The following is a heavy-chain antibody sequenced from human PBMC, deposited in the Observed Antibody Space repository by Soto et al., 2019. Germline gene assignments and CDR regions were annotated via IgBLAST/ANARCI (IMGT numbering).Heavy chain of an antibody. V-gene: IGHV3-9*01. CDR2: ISWNSGSI. J-gene: IGHJ3*02. D-gene: IGHD3-9*01. CDR1: GFTFDDYA. CDR3: AGRPHYDILTGYYSDAFDI. Sequence: GGSLRLSCAASGFTFDDYAMHWVRQAPGKGLEWVSGISWNSGSIGYADSVKGRFTISRDNAKNSLYLQMNSLRAEDTALYYCAGRPHYDILTGYYSDAFDIWGQGTMVTVSS.